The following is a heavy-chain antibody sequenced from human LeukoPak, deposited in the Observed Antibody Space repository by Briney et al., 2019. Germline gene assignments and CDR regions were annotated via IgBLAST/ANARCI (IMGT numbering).Heavy chain of an antibody. CDR2: NYIRGST. J-gene: IGHJ4*02. V-gene: IGHV4-61*02. CDR1: GGSVSSGSYY. CDR3: ARGPRGYSYGAFDY. Sequence: SETLSLTCTVSGGSVSSGSYYWSWIRQPAGRGLEWIGRNYIRGSTNYNPSLKSRVTISVDTSKNQFSLKLRSVTAADTAAYYCARGPRGYSYGAFDYWGRGILVTVSS. D-gene: IGHD5-18*01.